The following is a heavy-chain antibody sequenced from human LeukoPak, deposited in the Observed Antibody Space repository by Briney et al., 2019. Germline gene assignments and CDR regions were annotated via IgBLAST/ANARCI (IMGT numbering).Heavy chain of an antibody. D-gene: IGHD2-2*01. J-gene: IGHJ4*02. CDR1: GYSFTTYW. CDR3: ARRQGCSSTSCPPDY. CDR2: IYPGDSDT. Sequence: GEYLKISCRGSGYSFTTYWIGWVRQMPGKGLEWMWIIYPGDSDTRYTPSFQGQVTLSADKSINPAYLQWSSLKASDTAMYYCARRQGCSSTSCPPDYWGQGTLVTVSP. V-gene: IGHV5-51*01.